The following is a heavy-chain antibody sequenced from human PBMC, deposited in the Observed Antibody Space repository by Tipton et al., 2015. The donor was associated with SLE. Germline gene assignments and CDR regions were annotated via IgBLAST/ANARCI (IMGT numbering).Heavy chain of an antibody. CDR3: AKTLRGGYGDY. CDR2: IYSSGRI. J-gene: IGHJ6*01. CDR1: GVSISSYY. Sequence: SLRLSCTVSGVSISSYYWCWIRQSPGKGLGWVSLIYSSGRIHNGDSVKGRFTISRDNSKNTLYLQMNSLRVEDTAVYYCAKTLRGGYGDYWGPGAIVSGSS. V-gene: IGHV3-53*05. D-gene: IGHD4-17*01.